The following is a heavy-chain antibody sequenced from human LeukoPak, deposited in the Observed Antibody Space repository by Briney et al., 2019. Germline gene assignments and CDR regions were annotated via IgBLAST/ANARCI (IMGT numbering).Heavy chain of an antibody. CDR2: ISRRGNT. D-gene: IGHD3-10*01. V-gene: IGHV4-34*01. CDR1: GGSFSGYY. Sequence: PSETLSLTCAVYGGSFSGYYWSWIRQPPGKGLEWIGQISRRGNTNYNPSLKSRVTISVDTSKNQLSLKLSTVTAADTALYYCARHGEYYFDYWAREPWSPSPQ. CDR3: ARHGEYYFDY. J-gene: IGHJ4*02.